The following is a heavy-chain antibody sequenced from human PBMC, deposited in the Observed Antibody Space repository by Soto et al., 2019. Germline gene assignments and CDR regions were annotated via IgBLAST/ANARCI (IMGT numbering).Heavy chain of an antibody. CDR3: ARGPGAGSDY. J-gene: IGHJ4*02. Sequence: ASVKVSCKASGYTFTSYSITWVRQAPGQGLEWMGWISAYNGNTDYAQKLQGRVTMTTDTSASTAYMELSRLRSDDTAVYYCARGPGAGSDYWGQGTLVTVSS. CDR2: ISAYNGNT. V-gene: IGHV1-18*01. CDR1: GYTFTSYS. D-gene: IGHD6-13*01.